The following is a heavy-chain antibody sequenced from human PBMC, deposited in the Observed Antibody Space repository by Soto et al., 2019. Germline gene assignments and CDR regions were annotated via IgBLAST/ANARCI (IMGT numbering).Heavy chain of an antibody. V-gene: IGHV3-30-3*01. CDR2: ISYDGSNK. D-gene: IGHD6-19*01. J-gene: IGHJ4*02. Sequence: QVQLVESGGGVVQPGRSLRLSCAASGFTFSSYAMHWVRQAPGKGLEWVAVISYDGSNKYYADSVKGRFTISRDNSKNTLYLQMNSLRAEDTAVYYCARGIQQWLPDYWGQGTLVTVSS. CDR3: ARGIQQWLPDY. CDR1: GFTFSSYA.